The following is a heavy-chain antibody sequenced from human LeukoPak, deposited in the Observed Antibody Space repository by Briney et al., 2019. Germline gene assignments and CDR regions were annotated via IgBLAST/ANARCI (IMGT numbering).Heavy chain of an antibody. Sequence: GESLKIPCKGSGYSFTTYWISWVRQMPGKGLEWMGRIDPSDSYTNYSPSFQGHVTISADKSISTAYLQWSSLKASDTAIYYCARRRYSSGWYDYWGQGTLVTVSS. CDR2: IDPSDSYT. V-gene: IGHV5-10-1*01. CDR3: ARRRYSSGWYDY. D-gene: IGHD6-19*01. CDR1: GYSFTTYW. J-gene: IGHJ4*02.